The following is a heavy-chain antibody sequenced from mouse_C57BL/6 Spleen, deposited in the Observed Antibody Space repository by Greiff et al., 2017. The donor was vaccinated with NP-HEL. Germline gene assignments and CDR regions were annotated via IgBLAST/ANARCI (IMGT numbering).Heavy chain of an antibody. Sequence: QVQLQQPGAELVKPGASVKVSCKASGYTFTSYWMHWVKQRPGQGLEWIGRIHPSASDTNYNQKFKGKATLTVDKSSSTAYMQLSSLTAEDSAVYYGARNSYGYSSSYGADWGKGTLVTVSA. CDR3: ARNSYGYSSSYGAD. D-gene: IGHD1-1*01. CDR2: IHPSASDT. V-gene: IGHV1-74*01. J-gene: IGHJ3*01. CDR1: GYTFTSYW.